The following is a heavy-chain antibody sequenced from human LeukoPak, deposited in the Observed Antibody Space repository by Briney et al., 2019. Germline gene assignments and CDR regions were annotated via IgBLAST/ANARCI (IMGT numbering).Heavy chain of an antibody. J-gene: IGHJ4*02. V-gene: IGHV4-61*02. Sequence: SETLSLTCTVSGDSISSGDYYWSWIRQPAGKGLEWIGRIYTSGSTNYNPSLKSRVTISVDTSKNQFSLKLSSVTAADTAVYYCARYEDTAYDYWGQGTLVTVSS. CDR1: GDSISSGDYY. CDR2: IYTSGST. D-gene: IGHD5-18*01. CDR3: ARYEDTAYDY.